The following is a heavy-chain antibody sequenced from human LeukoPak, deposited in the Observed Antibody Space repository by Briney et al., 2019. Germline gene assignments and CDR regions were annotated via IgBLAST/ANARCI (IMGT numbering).Heavy chain of an antibody. Sequence: PSETLSLTCTVSGYSISSGYYWGWIRQPPGKGLEWIGSIYHSGSTYYNPSLKSRVTISVDTSKNQFSLKLSSVTAADTAVYYCARDERGGNSDAFDIWGQGTMVTVSS. D-gene: IGHD4-23*01. CDR1: GYSISSGYY. V-gene: IGHV4-38-2*02. J-gene: IGHJ3*02. CDR3: ARDERGGNSDAFDI. CDR2: IYHSGST.